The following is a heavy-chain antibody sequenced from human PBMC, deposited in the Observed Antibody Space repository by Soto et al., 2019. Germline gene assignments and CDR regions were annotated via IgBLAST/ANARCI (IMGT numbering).Heavy chain of an antibody. CDR1: GITFSSYE. CDR3: AREGSGSFDY. V-gene: IGHV3-48*03. J-gene: IGHJ4*02. CDR2: ISSSGSTI. Sequence: PGGSLRLSCAASGITFSSYEMNWVRQAPGKGLEWVSYISSSGSTIYYADSVKGRFTISRDNAKNSLYLQMNSLRAEDTAVYYCAREGSGSFDYWGQGTLVTVSS. D-gene: IGHD3-3*01.